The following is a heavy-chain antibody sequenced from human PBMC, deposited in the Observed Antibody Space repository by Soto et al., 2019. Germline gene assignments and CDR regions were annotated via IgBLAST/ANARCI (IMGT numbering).Heavy chain of an antibody. Sequence: YSVQVSCKASGGTFSSYAISWVRQAPGQGLEWMGGIIPIFGTANYAQKFQGRVTITADKSTSTAYMELSSLRSEDTAVYYCASNSRTGYYYYYYGMDVWGQGNTVTVS. J-gene: IGHJ6*02. CDR1: GGTFSSYA. CDR2: IIPIFGTA. V-gene: IGHV1-69*06. CDR3: ASNSRTGYYYYYYGMDV. D-gene: IGHD1-1*01.